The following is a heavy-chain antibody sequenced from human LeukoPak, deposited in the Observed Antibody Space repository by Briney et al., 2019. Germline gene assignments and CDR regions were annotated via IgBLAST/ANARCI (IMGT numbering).Heavy chain of an antibody. CDR2: IRNDGGSK. CDR3: ARGYCSGGSCYETY. D-gene: IGHD2-15*01. Sequence: GGSLRLSCAASGFTFSSYGMHWVRQAQGKGLGWVTFIRNDGGSKYYTDSVKGRFTISRDNSKNTVYLQMNSLRVEDSAMYYCARGYCSGGSCYETYWGQGTLVTVSS. CDR1: GFTFSSYG. J-gene: IGHJ4*02. V-gene: IGHV3-30*02.